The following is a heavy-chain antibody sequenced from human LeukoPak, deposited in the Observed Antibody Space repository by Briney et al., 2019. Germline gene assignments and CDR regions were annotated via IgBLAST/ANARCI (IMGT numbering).Heavy chain of an antibody. J-gene: IGHJ6*03. D-gene: IGHD2-2*01. Sequence: RAGGSLRLSCATSGFTFSDHALHWVRQAPGKGLEWVGRIKSKTDGGTTDYAAPVKGRFTISRDDSKNTLYLQMNSLKTEDTAVYYCTTDHVVVPAATPSGPYYYMDVWGKGTTVTISS. V-gene: IGHV3-15*01. CDR1: GFTFSDHA. CDR3: TTDHVVVPAATPSGPYYYMDV. CDR2: IKSKTDGGTT.